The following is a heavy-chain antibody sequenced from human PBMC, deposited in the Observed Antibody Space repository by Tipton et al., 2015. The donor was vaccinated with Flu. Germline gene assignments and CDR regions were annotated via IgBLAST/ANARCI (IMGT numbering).Heavy chain of an antibody. J-gene: IGHJ5*02. CDR1: GGPISSYY. CDR2: IYYSGST. D-gene: IGHD4-11*01. Sequence: LRLSCTVSGGPISSYYWSWIRQPPGKGLEWIGYIYYSGSTNYNPSLKSRVTISVDTSKNQFSLNLSSVTAADTAVYYCARLSHFGCSNYGGWFDPWGQGTLVTVSS. V-gene: IGHV4-59*08. CDR3: ARLSHFGCSNYGGWFDP.